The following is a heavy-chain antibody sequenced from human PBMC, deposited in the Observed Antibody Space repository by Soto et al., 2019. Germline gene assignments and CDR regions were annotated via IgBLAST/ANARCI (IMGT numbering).Heavy chain of an antibody. Sequence: GESLKISCQCSGYTFSNFLICWVRQLPGKGLEWMGIIYPGDHETRYSPSFHGKVTISADKSINTAYLQWNSLEASDTAFYFCARRPSSSPYFDSSGQGALVTVSS. D-gene: IGHD6-13*01. V-gene: IGHV5-51*01. CDR2: IYPGDHET. J-gene: IGHJ4*02. CDR3: ARRPSSSPYFDS. CDR1: GYTFSNFL.